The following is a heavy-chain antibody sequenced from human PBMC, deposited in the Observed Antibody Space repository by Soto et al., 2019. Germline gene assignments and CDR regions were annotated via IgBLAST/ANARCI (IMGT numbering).Heavy chain of an antibody. D-gene: IGHD2-2*01. CDR3: AKGAYSTSDGYFDY. V-gene: IGHV3-30*18. J-gene: IGHJ4*02. Sequence: HPGGSLRLSCAASGFTFSSYGMHWVRQAPGKGLEWVTATSNDGSNRYYADSVKGRFTIARDNSKNTLYLQMNSLRAEDTAVYYCAKGAYSTSDGYFDYWGQGTLVTVSS. CDR2: TSNDGSNR. CDR1: GFTFSSYG.